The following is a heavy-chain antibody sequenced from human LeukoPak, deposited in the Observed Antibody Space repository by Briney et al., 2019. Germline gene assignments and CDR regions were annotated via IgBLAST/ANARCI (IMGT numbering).Heavy chain of an antibody. CDR3: ASNTATVFDY. D-gene: IGHD2-21*02. CDR2: VYYTGST. CDR1: GYSIITAYY. V-gene: IGHV4-61*01. J-gene: IGHJ4*02. Sequence: PSETLSLTCTVSGYSIITAYYWSWIRQSPGKGLEWIGYVYYTGSTEYNPSLGSRVTISLDMSKHQFSLNLTSVTAADTAVYFCASNTATVFDYWGQGALVTVSS.